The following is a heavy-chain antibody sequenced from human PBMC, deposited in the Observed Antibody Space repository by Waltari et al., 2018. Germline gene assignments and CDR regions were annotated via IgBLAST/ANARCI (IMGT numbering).Heavy chain of an antibody. J-gene: IGHJ4*02. Sequence: EVQLVESGGGLVQPGGSLRLSCAASGFTFSSYSMNWVRQAPGKGLEGVSYISSSSSTIYYADSVKGRFTISRDNAKNSLYLQMNSLRAEDTAVYYCARWGEQLGDYWGQGTLVTVSS. CDR3: ARWGEQLGDY. V-gene: IGHV3-48*01. CDR2: ISSSSSTI. D-gene: IGHD6-6*01. CDR1: GFTFSSYS.